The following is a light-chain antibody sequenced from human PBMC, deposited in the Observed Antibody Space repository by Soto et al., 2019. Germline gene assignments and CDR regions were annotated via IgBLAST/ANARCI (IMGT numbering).Light chain of an antibody. CDR2: EVS. CDR1: NSDVGGYNY. J-gene: IGLJ1*01. V-gene: IGLV2-14*01. Sequence: QSALTQPASVSGSPGQSITISCTGTNSDVGGYNYVSWYQQHPGKAPELMIYEVSHRPSGVSNRFSGSKSDNTASLTISGLQAEDDADYYCCSYSGIFTYVFXTGTKGTVL. CDR3: CSYSGIFTYV.